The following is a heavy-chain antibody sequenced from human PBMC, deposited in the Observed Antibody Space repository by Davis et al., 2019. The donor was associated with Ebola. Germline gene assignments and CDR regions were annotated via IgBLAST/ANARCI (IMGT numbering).Heavy chain of an antibody. CDR3: ARAGDTMVRGVIIGYYFDY. Sequence: AASVKVSCKASGGTFSNYILTWVRQAPGQGLEWMGRINPNSGGTNYAQKFQGRVTMTRNTSISTAYMELSSLRSEDTAVYYCARAGDTMVRGVIIGYYFDYWGQGTLVTVSS. V-gene: IGHV1-8*02. CDR1: GGTFSNYI. J-gene: IGHJ4*02. D-gene: IGHD3-10*01. CDR2: INPNSGGT.